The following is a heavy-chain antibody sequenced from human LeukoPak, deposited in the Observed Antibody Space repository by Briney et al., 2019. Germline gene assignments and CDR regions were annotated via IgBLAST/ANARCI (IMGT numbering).Heavy chain of an antibody. CDR3: AVAGSSGYCTNGICYTPFDY. Sequence: ASVKVSCKASGYTFTSYGISWVRQAPGQGLEWMGWISAYNGNTNYAQKLQGRVTMTTDTSTSTAYMELRSLRSDDTAVYYCAVAGSSGYCTNGICYTPFDYWGQGTLVTVSS. CDR2: ISAYNGNT. CDR1: GYTFTSYG. J-gene: IGHJ4*02. V-gene: IGHV1-18*01. D-gene: IGHD2-8*01.